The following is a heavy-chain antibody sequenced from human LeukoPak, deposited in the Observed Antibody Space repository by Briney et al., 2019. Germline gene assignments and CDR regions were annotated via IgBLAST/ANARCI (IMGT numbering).Heavy chain of an antibody. CDR1: GFTFSSYA. CDR3: GREVATTY. J-gene: IGHJ4*02. V-gene: IGHV3-23*01. CDR2: ISGSGGST. D-gene: IGHD5-24*01. Sequence: GGSLRLSCAASGFTFSSYAMTWVRQAPGKGLEWVSAISGSGGSTYYADSVKGRFTISRDNSKNTLYLQMNSLTADDTAVYCCGREVATTYWGQGTLVTVSS.